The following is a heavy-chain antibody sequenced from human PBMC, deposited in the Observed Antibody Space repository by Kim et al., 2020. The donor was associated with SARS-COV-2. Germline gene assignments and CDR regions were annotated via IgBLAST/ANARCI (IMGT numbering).Heavy chain of an antibody. CDR1: GFTFDDYA. J-gene: IGHJ4*02. CDR3: AKDRQHQETYDFDY. D-gene: IGHD3-16*01. CDR2: ISWNSGSI. Sequence: GGSLRLSCAASGFTFDDYAMHWVRQAPGKGLEWVSGISWNSGSIGYADSVKGRFTISRDNAKNSLYLQMNSLRAEDTALYYCAKDRQHQETYDFDYWGQGTLVTVSS. V-gene: IGHV3-9*01.